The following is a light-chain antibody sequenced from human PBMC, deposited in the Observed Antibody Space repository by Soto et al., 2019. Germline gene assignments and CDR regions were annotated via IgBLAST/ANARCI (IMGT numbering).Light chain of an antibody. CDR2: SDT. V-gene: IGLV3-21*04. CDR1: NIGSKV. J-gene: IGLJ2*01. Sequence: SYELTQPPSVSVAPGKTASISCGGNNIGSKVVHWYQQKPGQAPVLVIDSDTDLPQVIPQRFTGPNPANLAILTIGKVVAGEATDYYGMVWGSGSAQVVVGGGT. CDR3: MVWGSGSAQVV.